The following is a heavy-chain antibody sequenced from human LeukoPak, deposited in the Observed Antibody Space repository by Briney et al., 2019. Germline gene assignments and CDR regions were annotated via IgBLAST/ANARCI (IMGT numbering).Heavy chain of an antibody. V-gene: IGHV3-9*01. J-gene: IGHJ4*02. CDR1: GFTFDDYA. D-gene: IGHD3-9*01. Sequence: GGSLRLSCAASGFTFDDYAMHWVRQAPGKGLEWVSGISWNSGSIGYADSVKGRFTISRDNSKNTLYLQMNSLRTEDTAVYYCAKDQYDILTGSDYWGQGTLVTVSS. CDR3: AKDQYDILTGSDY. CDR2: ISWNSGSI.